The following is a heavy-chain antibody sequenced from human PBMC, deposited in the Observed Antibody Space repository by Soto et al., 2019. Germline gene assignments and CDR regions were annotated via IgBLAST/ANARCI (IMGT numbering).Heavy chain of an antibody. CDR2: IFSNDEK. V-gene: IGHV2-26*01. CDR3: ARILWDYDSSGYYYGVYGYYYYYGMDV. CDR1: GFSLSNARMG. Sequence: SGPTLVNPTETLTLTCTVSGFSLSNARMGVSWIRQPPGKALEWLAHIFSNDEKSYSTSLKSRLTISKDTSKSQVVLTMTNMDPVDTATYYCARILWDYDSSGYYYGVYGYYYYYGMDVWGQGT. D-gene: IGHD3-22*01. J-gene: IGHJ6*02.